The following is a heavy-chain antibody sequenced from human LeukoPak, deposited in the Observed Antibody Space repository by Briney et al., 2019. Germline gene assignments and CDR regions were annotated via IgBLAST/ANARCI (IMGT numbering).Heavy chain of an antibody. CDR3: ARAGAYCGGDCYSADY. D-gene: IGHD2-21*02. J-gene: IGHJ4*02. V-gene: IGHV1-18*01. CDR1: GYTFTSYG. Sequence: ASVKVSCKASGYTFTSYGISWVRQAPGQGLEWVGWISAYNGNTNYAQKLQGRVTMTTDTSTSTAYMELRSLRSDDTAVYYCARAGAYCGGDCYSADYWGQGTLVTVSS. CDR2: ISAYNGNT.